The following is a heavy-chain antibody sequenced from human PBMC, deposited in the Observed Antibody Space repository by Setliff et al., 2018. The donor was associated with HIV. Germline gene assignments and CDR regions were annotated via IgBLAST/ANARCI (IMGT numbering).Heavy chain of an antibody. CDR2: VRFDGNIE. J-gene: IGHJ4*02. CDR3: ARSGGYFPFDY. V-gene: IGHV3-33*07. Sequence: GGSLRLSCAASGFTFSSYGMYWVRQTPGKGLEWVAFVRFDGNIEYYSESVKGRFTISRDNAKNSLYLQMNSLRAEDTAVYYCARSGGYFPFDYWGQGTLVTVSS. D-gene: IGHD5-12*01. CDR1: GFTFSSYG.